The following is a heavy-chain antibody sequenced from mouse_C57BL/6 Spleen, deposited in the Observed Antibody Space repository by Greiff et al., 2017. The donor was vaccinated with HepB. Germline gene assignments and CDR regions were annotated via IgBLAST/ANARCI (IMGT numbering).Heavy chain of an antibody. J-gene: IGHJ1*03. Sequence: QVQLQQPGAGLVKPGASVKLSCKASGYTFTSYWMHWVKQRPGQGLEWIGMIHPNSGSTNYNEKFKSKATLTVDKSSSTAYMQLSSLTSEDSAVYYCAAHSNYVYFDVWGTGTTVTVSS. CDR2: IHPNSGST. CDR1: GYTFTSYW. CDR3: AAHSNYVYFDV. V-gene: IGHV1-64*01. D-gene: IGHD2-5*01.